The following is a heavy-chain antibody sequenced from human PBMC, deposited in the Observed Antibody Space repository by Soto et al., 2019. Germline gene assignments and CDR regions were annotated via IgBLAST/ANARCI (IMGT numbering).Heavy chain of an antibody. CDR1: GGSISSYY. D-gene: IGHD5-18*01. J-gene: IGHJ4*02. V-gene: IGHV4-59*01. CDR3: AREDQNTAMVGFDY. CDR2: IYYSGST. Sequence: SETLSLTCTVSGGSISSYYWSWIRQPPGKGLEWIGYIYYSGSTNYNPSLKSRVTIPVDTSKNQFSLKLSSVTAADTAVYYCAREDQNTAMVGFDYWGQGTLVTVSS.